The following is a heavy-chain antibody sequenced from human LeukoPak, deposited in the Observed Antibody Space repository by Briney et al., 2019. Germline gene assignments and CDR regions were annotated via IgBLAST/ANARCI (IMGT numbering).Heavy chain of an antibody. J-gene: IGHJ4*02. V-gene: IGHV3-23*01. CDR2: ISPSGGIT. CDR3: ANPDDYYDSSGYRK. Sequence: GGSLRLSCAASGFTFSTYGMNWVRQAPGKGLEWVSGISPSGGITYYTDSVKGRFTISRDNSKHTVSLQMNSLRAEDTAVYYCANPDDYYDSSGYRKWGQGTLVTVSS. D-gene: IGHD3-22*01. CDR1: GFTFSTYG.